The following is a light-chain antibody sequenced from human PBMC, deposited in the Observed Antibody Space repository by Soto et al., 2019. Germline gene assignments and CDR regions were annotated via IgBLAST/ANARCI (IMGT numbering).Light chain of an antibody. CDR3: SSYTASSAPYV. CDR1: SSDVGGYNY. CDR2: DVS. V-gene: IGLV2-14*01. Sequence: QSALTQPASVSGSPGQSITISCTGTSSDVGGYNYVSWYQQHPDKAPKHMIYDVSNRPSGVSNRFSGSKSGNTASLTISGLQAEDEADYYCSSYTASSAPYVFGTGTKLTVL. J-gene: IGLJ1*01.